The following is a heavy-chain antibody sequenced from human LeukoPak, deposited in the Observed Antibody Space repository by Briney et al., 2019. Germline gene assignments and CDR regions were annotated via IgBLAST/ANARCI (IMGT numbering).Heavy chain of an antibody. CDR1: GYTFTGYY. Sequence: ASVKVSCKASGYTFTGYYMHWVRQAPGQGLEWMGWINPNSGGTNYAQKFQGRVTMTRDTSISTAYMELSRLRSDDTAVYYCARKQLPTGGSDYWDQGTLVTVSS. J-gene: IGHJ4*02. CDR2: INPNSGGT. V-gene: IGHV1-2*02. CDR3: ARKQLPTGGSDY. D-gene: IGHD6-13*01.